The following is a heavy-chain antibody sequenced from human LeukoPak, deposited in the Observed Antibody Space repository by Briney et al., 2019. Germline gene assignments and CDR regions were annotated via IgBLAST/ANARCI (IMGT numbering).Heavy chain of an antibody. V-gene: IGHV4-4*07. CDR1: GGSISGYY. D-gene: IGHD3-3*01. Sequence: SETLSLTCTVSGGSISGYYWSWIRQPAGKGLEWIGRIYTSGSTNYNPSLKSRVTMSVDTSKNQFSLKLSSVTAADTAVYYCARHHYDFWSGYTLFDIWGQGTMVTVSS. J-gene: IGHJ3*02. CDR2: IYTSGST. CDR3: ARHHYDFWSGYTLFDI.